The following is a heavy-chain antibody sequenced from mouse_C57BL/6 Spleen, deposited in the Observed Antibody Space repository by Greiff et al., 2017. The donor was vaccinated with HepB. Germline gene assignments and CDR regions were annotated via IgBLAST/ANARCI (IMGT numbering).Heavy chain of an antibody. J-gene: IGHJ2*01. CDR3: AAWTPYYFDY. Sequence: EVKLVESEGGLVQPGSSMKLSCTASGFTFSDYYMAWVRQVPEKGLEWVANINYDGSSTYYLDSLKSRFIISRDNAKNILYLQMSSLKSEDTATYYCAAWTPYYFDYWGQGTTLTVSS. CDR1: GFTFSDYY. V-gene: IGHV5-16*01. CDR2: INYDGSST.